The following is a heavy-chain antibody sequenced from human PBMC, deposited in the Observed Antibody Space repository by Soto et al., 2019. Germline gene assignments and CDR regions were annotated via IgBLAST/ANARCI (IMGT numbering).Heavy chain of an antibody. V-gene: IGHV1-18*01. J-gene: IGHJ4*02. CDR2: IGGHKGNT. CDR1: GYIFTKYG. CDR3: VRDHTDDYVPFDY. Sequence: QVLLVQSGAEVKKPGASVKVSCKVSGYIFTKYGTSWVRQAPGQGLEWMGWIGGHKGNTRYAQKFQGRVTLPIDTSTSTAYMEMTSLRSDDTAVYFCVRDHTDDYVPFDYWGQGTLVTVSS. D-gene: IGHD3-10*02.